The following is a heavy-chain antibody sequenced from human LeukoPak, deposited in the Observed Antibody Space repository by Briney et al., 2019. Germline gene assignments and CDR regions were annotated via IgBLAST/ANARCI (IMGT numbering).Heavy chain of an antibody. D-gene: IGHD5-12*01. J-gene: IGHJ5*02. CDR2: ISYDGSNK. CDR1: GFTFSSYG. CDR3: ARGAGYSGYDKSLSWFDP. V-gene: IGHV3-30*03. Sequence: PGRSLRLSCAASGFTFSSYGMHWVRQAPGKGLEWVAVISYDGSNKYYAGSVKGRFTISRDNAKNTLYLQMNSLRAEDTAVYYCARGAGYSGYDKSLSWFDPWGQGTLVTVSS.